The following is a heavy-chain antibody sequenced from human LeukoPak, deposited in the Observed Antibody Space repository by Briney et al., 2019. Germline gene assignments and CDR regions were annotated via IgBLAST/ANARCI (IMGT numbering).Heavy chain of an antibody. CDR3: ARVLNPWFGEFAFDY. Sequence: SETLSLTCTVSGDSISSYYWSWIRQPPGKRLEWIGYIYYSGSTNYNPSLKSRLTISLDTSKNQFSRKLSPVTAADTAVYYCARVLNPWFGEFAFDYWGQGALVIVSS. V-gene: IGHV4-59*01. J-gene: IGHJ4*02. CDR1: GDSISSYY. D-gene: IGHD3-10*01. CDR2: IYYSGST.